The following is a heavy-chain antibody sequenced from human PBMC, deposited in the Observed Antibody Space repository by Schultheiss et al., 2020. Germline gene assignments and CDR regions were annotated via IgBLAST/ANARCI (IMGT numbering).Heavy chain of an antibody. V-gene: IGHV3-30-3*01. CDR1: GFTFSSYA. J-gene: IGHJ6*02. CDR2: ISYDGSNK. Sequence: GGSLRLSCAASGFTFSSYAMHWVRQAPGKGLEWVAVISYDGSNKYYADSVKGRFTISRDNAKNSLYLQMNSLRDEDTAVYYCARDNGMDVWGQGTTVTVSS. CDR3: ARDNGMDV.